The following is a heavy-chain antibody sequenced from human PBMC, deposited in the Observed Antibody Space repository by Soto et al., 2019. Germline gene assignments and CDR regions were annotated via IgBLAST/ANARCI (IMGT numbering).Heavy chain of an antibody. Sequence: ASVEVSCKASGNTFTSYDINWVRQATGHGLEWMGWINPNSGNIGYAQKFQGRVTMTRDTAIRTAYMEVSRLRSDDTAVYYCARGPASGSYYLLDYWGQGTLVTVSS. CDR2: INPNSGNI. D-gene: IGHD3-10*01. CDR3: ARGPASGSYYLLDY. J-gene: IGHJ4*02. CDR1: GNTFTSYD. V-gene: IGHV1-8*01.